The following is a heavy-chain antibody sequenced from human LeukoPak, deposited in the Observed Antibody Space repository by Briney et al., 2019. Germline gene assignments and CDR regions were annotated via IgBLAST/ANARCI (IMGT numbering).Heavy chain of an antibody. CDR3: ARHDYDVFSAWFDP. J-gene: IGHJ5*02. Sequence: SVKVSCKASGGTFSSYAISWVRQAPGQGLEWMGRIIPILGIANYAQKFQGRVTITADKSTSTAYMELSSLRSEDTTVYYCARHDYDVFSAWFDPWGQGTLVTVSS. V-gene: IGHV1-69*04. CDR1: GGTFSSYA. D-gene: IGHD3-9*01. CDR2: IIPILGIA.